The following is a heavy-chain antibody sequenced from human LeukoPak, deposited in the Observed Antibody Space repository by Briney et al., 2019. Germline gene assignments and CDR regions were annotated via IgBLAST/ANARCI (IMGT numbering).Heavy chain of an antibody. CDR2: IYHSGST. V-gene: IGHV4-38-2*01. D-gene: IGHD3-22*01. CDR1: GYSISSGYY. J-gene: IGHJ5*02. CDR3: ARGISRGYYDSSGYYWFDP. Sequence: PSETLSLTRAVSGYSISSGYYWGWIRQPPGKGLEWIGSIYHSGSTYYNPSLKSRVTISVDTSKNQFSLKLSSVTAADTAVYYCARGISRGYYDSSGYYWFDPWGQGTLVTVSS.